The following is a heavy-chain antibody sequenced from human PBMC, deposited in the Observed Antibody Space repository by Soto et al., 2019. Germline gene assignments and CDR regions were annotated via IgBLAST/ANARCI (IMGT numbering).Heavy chain of an antibody. CDR1: GFTFDDYA. CDR2: ISWNSGSI. D-gene: IGHD6-6*01. CDR3: AKDGAARGYYYYYMDV. Sequence: EVQLVESGGGLVQPGRSLRLSCAASGFTFDDYAMHWGRQAPGKGLEWVSGISWNSGSIGYADSVKGRFTISRDNAKNSLYLQMNSLRAEDTALYYCAKDGAARGYYYYYMDVWGKGTTVTVSS. V-gene: IGHV3-9*01. J-gene: IGHJ6*03.